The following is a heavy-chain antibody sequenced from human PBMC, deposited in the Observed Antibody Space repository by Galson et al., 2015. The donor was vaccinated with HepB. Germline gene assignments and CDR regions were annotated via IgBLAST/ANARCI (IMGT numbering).Heavy chain of an antibody. V-gene: IGHV3-23*01. CDR3: FRSGGSCSGCSRAFDI. CDR2: ISGSGGST. CDR1: GFTFSSYA. Sequence: SLRLSCAASGFTFSSYAMSWVRQAPGKGLEWVSAISGSGGSTYYADSVKGRFTISRDNSKNTLYLQMNSLRAEDTAVYYCFRSGGSCSGCSRAFDIWGQGTMVTVSS. D-gene: IGHD2-15*01. J-gene: IGHJ3*02.